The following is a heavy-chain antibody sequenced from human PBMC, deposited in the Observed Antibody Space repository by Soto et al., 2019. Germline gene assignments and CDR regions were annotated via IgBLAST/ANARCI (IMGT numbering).Heavy chain of an antibody. Sequence: GGSLRLSCEASGFTFSNCAMSWVRQAPGKGLEWVSRISGSGGSIDYADSGKGRFTISRDNSKNTLYLQMNSMRAEDTAIYYCVKEYTWNDHFDFWGQGTPVTVSS. D-gene: IGHD1-1*01. CDR2: ISGSGGSI. CDR3: VKEYTWNDHFDF. CDR1: GFTFSNCA. J-gene: IGHJ4*02. V-gene: IGHV3-23*01.